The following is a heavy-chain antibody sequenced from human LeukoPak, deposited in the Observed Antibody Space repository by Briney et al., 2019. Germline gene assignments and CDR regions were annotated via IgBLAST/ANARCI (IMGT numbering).Heavy chain of an antibody. J-gene: IGHJ4*02. Sequence: SETLSLTCTVSGGSISSYYWSWIRQPAGKGLEWIGRIYTSGSTNYNPSLKSRVTMSVDTSKNQFSLKLSSVTAADTAVYYCARSYDSSGYRRGYFDYWGQGTLVTVSS. D-gene: IGHD3-22*01. CDR2: IYTSGST. V-gene: IGHV4-4*07. CDR3: ARSYDSSGYRRGYFDY. CDR1: GGSISSYY.